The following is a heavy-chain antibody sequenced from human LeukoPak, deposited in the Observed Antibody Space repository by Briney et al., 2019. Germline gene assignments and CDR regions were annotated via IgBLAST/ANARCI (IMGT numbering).Heavy chain of an antibody. CDR2: INHSGST. CDR1: GESFSGYY. D-gene: IGHD3-22*01. J-gene: IGHJ4*02. Sequence: SETLSLTCAVYGESFSGYYWSWIRQPPGKGLGWIGEINHSGSTNYNPSLKSRVTISVDTSKNQFSLKLSSVTAADTAVYYCARAYYYDSSGYLHSPGGYDYWGQGTLVTVSS. V-gene: IGHV4-34*01. CDR3: ARAYYYDSSGYLHSPGGYDY.